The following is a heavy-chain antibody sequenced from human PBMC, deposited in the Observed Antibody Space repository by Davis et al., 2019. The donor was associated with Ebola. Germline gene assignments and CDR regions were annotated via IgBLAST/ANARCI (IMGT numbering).Heavy chain of an antibody. CDR3: ASDSMGYCSSTSCYARWFDP. D-gene: IGHD2-2*01. V-gene: IGHV4-61*01. CDR1: GGSVSSGSYY. J-gene: IGHJ5*02. Sequence: PSETLSLTCTVSGGSVSSGSYYWSWIRQPPGKGLEWIGYIYYSGSTNYNPSLKSRVTISVDTSKNQFSLKLSSVTAADTAVYYCASDSMGYCSSTSCYARWFDPWGQGTLVTVSS. CDR2: IYYSGST.